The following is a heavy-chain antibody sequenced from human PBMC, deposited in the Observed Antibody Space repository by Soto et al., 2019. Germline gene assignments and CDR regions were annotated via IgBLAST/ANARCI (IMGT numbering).Heavy chain of an antibody. D-gene: IGHD2-15*01. CDR3: ARRVLGYCTGGSCYVDY. CDR1: GFTFSSYS. J-gene: IGHJ4*02. V-gene: IGHV3-21*01. CDR2: ISSSSTYI. Sequence: EVQLVESGGGLVKPGGSLRLSCAASGFTFSSYSMNWVRQAPGKGLEWVSSISSSSTYIYYADSVKGRFTISRDNAKNSRDLQMNSLRAEDTAVYYCARRVLGYCTGGSCYVDYWGQGTLVAVSS.